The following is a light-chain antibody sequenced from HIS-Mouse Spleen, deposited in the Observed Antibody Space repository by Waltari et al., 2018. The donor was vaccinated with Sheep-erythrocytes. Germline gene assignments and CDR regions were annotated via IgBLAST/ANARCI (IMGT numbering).Light chain of an antibody. Sequence: QSALTQPASVSGSPGQSITISCTGTSSDVGSYNLFSWYQQHPGKAPKLMIYEGSKRPSGVSNPFSGSTSGNTASLTSSGLQAEDEADYYCCSYAGSSTLVFGGGTKLTVL. V-gene: IGLV2-23*01. CDR2: EGS. J-gene: IGLJ2*01. CDR1: SSDVGSYNL. CDR3: CSYAGSSTLV.